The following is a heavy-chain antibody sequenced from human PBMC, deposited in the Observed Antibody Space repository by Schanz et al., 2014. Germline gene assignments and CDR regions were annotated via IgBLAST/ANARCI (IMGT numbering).Heavy chain of an antibody. J-gene: IGHJ4*02. D-gene: IGHD3-10*01. Sequence: VQLVESGGGVVQPGRSRRLSCAASGFTFSSYAMHWVRQAPGKGLEWVAVMSYDGSNKYYADSVKGRFTISRDNARNSLYLQMNNLRVEDTAVYYCARGPDYGSGSYSSYWGQGTLVTVSS. CDR2: MSYDGSNK. CDR3: ARGPDYGSGSYSSY. CDR1: GFTFSSYA. V-gene: IGHV3-30-3*01.